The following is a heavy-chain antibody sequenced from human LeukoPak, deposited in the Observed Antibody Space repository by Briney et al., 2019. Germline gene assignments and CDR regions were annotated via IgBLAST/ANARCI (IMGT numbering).Heavy chain of an antibody. CDR1: GGSISSSSYY. Sequence: PSETLSLTCTVSGGSISSSSYYWGWIRQPPGKGLEWIGSIYYSGSTYYNPSLKSRVTISADTSKNQFSLKLSSVTAADTAVYYCARGNYDTFTGYSVVMEDFDYWGQGTLVTVSS. CDR3: ARGNYDTFTGYSVVMEDFDY. J-gene: IGHJ4*02. V-gene: IGHV4-39*07. CDR2: IYYSGST. D-gene: IGHD3-9*01.